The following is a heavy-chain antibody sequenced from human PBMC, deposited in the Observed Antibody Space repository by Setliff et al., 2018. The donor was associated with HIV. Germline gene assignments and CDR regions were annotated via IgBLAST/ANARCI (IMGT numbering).Heavy chain of an antibody. V-gene: IGHV4-39*07. CDR1: GGSISSTSYY. CDR3: ARGSRGARASKIDSSGYYLVY. CDR2: VYYSGST. J-gene: IGHJ4*02. D-gene: IGHD3-22*01. Sequence: KSSETLSLTCTVSGGSISSTSYYWGWIRQPPGKGLEWIGSVYYSGSTYYNPSLKSRVTISIDTSKNQFSLKLSSVTAADTAAYYCARGSRGARASKIDSSGYYLVYWGQGTLVTVSS.